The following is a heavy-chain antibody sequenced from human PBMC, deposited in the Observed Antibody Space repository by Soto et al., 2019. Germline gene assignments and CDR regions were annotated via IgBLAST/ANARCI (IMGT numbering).Heavy chain of an antibody. D-gene: IGHD2-2*01. CDR3: AGRCDSTSCLAHFDY. V-gene: IGHV1-69*06. CDR1: GYTFTVYY. CDR2: IIPIFGTA. J-gene: IGHJ4*02. Sequence: QVQLVQSGAEVKKPGASVMVSCKASGYTFTVYYMHWVRQAPGQGLEWMGGIIPIFGTANYAQKFQGRVTITADKSTSTAYMELNSLRSEDTAVYYCAGRCDSTSCLAHFDYWGQGTLVTVSS.